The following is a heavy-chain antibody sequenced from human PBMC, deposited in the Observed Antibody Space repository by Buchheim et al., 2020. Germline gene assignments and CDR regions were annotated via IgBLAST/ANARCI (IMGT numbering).Heavy chain of an antibody. V-gene: IGHV3-30*18. CDR1: GFTFSSYG. Sequence: QVQLVESGGGVVQPGRSLRLSCAAFGFTFSSYGMHWVRQAPGKGLEWVAVISYDGSNKYYADSVQGRFTIYRDNSKNTLYLQMNSLRAEDTAVYYCAEDLAGAADFDYWGQGTL. CDR3: AEDLAGAADFDY. CDR2: ISYDGSNK. D-gene: IGHD6-13*01. J-gene: IGHJ4*02.